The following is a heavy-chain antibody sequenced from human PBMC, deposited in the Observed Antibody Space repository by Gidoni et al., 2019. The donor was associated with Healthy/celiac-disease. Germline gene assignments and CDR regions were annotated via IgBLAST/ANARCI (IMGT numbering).Heavy chain of an antibody. V-gene: IGHV1-46*01. D-gene: IGHD3-16*02. J-gene: IGHJ2*01. CDR1: GYTFTSYY. CDR2: INPSGGST. CDR3: ATDSLTFGGVSVSAGDANWYFDL. Sequence: QVQLVQSGAEVKKPGASVKVSCKASGYTFTSYYMHWGRQAPGQGLEWMGMINPSGGSTSCAQKVQGRVTMTRDTSTSTVYMELSSLRSEDTAVYYCATDSLTFGGVSVSAGDANWYFDLWGRGTLVTVSS.